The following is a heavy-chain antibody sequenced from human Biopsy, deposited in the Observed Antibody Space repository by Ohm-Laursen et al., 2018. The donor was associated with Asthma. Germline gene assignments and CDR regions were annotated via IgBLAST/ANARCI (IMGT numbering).Heavy chain of an antibody. CDR2: MSFDGRQT. Sequence: SLRLSCAASGFTFSNACMSWVRQAPGKGLGWVAVMSFDGRQTYYADSVKGRFTISRDNSKNTLYLQMNSLRAEDTAVYYCAKERYYDFWSGYPIWGQGTMVTVSS. D-gene: IGHD3-3*01. CDR1: GFTFSNAC. V-gene: IGHV3-30*18. CDR3: AKERYYDFWSGYPI. J-gene: IGHJ3*02.